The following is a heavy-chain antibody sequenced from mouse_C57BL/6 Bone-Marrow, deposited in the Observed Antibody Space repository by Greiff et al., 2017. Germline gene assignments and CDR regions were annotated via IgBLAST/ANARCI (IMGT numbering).Heavy chain of an antibody. Sequence: VQLQQSDAELVKPGASVKISCKVSGYTFTDHTIHWMKQRPEQGLEWIGYIYPRDGSTKYNEKFKGKATLTADKSSSTAYMQLNSLTSEDSAVYFCARRGNYYYGSSYVNYWGQGTSVTVSS. J-gene: IGHJ4*01. D-gene: IGHD1-1*01. CDR3: ARRGNYYYGSSYVNY. CDR1: GYTFTDHT. CDR2: IYPRDGST. V-gene: IGHV1-78*01.